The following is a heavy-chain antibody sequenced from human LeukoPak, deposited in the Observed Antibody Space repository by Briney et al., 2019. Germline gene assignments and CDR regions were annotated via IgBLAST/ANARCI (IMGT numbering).Heavy chain of an antibody. Sequence: GGSLRLSCAASASGFTFRTYAMSRVRQAPGKGLEWVSGISGSGGTTYYADSVKGRFTISRDNAKNSLYLQMNSLRAEDTAVYYCARAGYGGRYFDYWGQGTLVTVSS. CDR3: ARAGYGGRYFDY. D-gene: IGHD4-23*01. CDR1: GFTFRTYA. CDR2: ISGSGGTT. J-gene: IGHJ4*02. V-gene: IGHV3-23*01.